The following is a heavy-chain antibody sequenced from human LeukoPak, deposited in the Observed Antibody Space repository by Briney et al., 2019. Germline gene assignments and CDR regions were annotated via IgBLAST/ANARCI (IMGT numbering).Heavy chain of an antibody. CDR2: ISSSGSTI. CDR1: GFTFSSYE. D-gene: IGHD4-23*01. V-gene: IGHV3-48*03. Sequence: GGSLRLSCAASGFTFSSYEMNWVRQAPGKGLEWVSYISSSGSTIYYADSVKGRFTISRDNAKNSLYLQMNSLRAEDTAVYYCASLYGGNPLGAFDIWGQGTMVTVSS. CDR3: ASLYGGNPLGAFDI. J-gene: IGHJ3*02.